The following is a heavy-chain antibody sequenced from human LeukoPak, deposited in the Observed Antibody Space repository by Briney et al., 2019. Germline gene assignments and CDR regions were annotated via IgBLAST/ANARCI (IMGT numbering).Heavy chain of an antibody. D-gene: IGHD6-13*01. V-gene: IGHV3-7*01. CDR2: IKQDGREK. CDR3: AREGVSSWYGYYYAMDV. J-gene: IGHJ6*02. CDR1: GFTFSNFW. Sequence: GGSLRLSCAASGFTFSNFWMTWVRQAPGKGLEWVANIKQDGREKYYVDSVKGRLTISRDNGKNSLYPQMNSLRAEDTAVYYCAREGVSSWYGYYYAMDVWGQGTTVTVSS.